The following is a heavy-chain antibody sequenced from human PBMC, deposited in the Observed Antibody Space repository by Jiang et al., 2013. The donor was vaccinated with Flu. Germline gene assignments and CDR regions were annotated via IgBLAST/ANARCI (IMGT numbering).Heavy chain of an antibody. V-gene: IGHV4-39*07. D-gene: IGHD3-22*01. CDR2: IYYSGST. CDR1: GGSISSSSYY. CDR3: ARAAASWGYYYVDY. Sequence: VLLKPSETLSLTCTVSGGSISSSSYYWGWIRQPPGKGLEWIGSIYYSGSTYYNPSLKSRVTISVDTSKNLFSLNLSSVTAADTAVYYCARAAASWGYYYVDYWGQGTLVTVSS. J-gene: IGHJ4*02.